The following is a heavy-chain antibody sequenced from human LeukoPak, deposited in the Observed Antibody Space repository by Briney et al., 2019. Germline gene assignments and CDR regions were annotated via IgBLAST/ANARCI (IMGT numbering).Heavy chain of an antibody. CDR1: GFTFSDYY. D-gene: IGHD5-18*01. V-gene: IGHV3-11*01. Sequence: PGGSLRLSCAASGFTFSDYYMSWIRQAPGKGLEWVSYISSSGSTIYYADSVKGRFTISGDNAKNSLYLQMNSLSAEDTAVYYCSRGLYTYGAFDIWGQGTMVTVSS. CDR2: ISSSGSTI. CDR3: SRGLYTYGAFDI. J-gene: IGHJ3*02.